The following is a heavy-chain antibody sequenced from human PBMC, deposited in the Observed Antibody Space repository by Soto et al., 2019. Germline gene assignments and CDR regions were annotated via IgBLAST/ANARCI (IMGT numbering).Heavy chain of an antibody. CDR2: IGMKSNNFAT. CDR1: GFTFSGSA. Sequence: EVQLVESGGGLVQPGGSLRLSCAASGFTFSGSAMHWVRQASGKPLEWVGRIGMKSNNFATAYAASVKGRFSISRDDSANRASLQMNGLKTEDTAVYYCSRQDCSGDACHRTNWGQGTLVTVSS. D-gene: IGHD2-15*01. CDR3: SRQDCSGDACHRTN. V-gene: IGHV3-73*02. J-gene: IGHJ4*02.